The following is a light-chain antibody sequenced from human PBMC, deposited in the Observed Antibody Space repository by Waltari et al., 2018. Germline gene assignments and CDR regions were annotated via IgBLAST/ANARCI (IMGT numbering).Light chain of an antibody. V-gene: IGLV2-8*01. Sequence: QSALTQPPSASGSPGQSVTISCTGNSIAVGGYNYVSWYQQHPGKAPKLMSYEVSTRPSGVPDRFSCSKSGNTASLTVSGLQAEDEADYYCSSYAGSNSYVFGTGTKVTVL. CDR3: SSYAGSNSYV. CDR1: SIAVGGYNY. CDR2: EVS. J-gene: IGLJ1*01.